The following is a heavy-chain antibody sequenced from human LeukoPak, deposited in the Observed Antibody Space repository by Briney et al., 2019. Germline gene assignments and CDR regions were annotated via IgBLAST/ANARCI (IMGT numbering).Heavy chain of an antibody. CDR3: ALVGEALDY. J-gene: IGHJ4*02. D-gene: IGHD4-17*01. CDR2: INPNSGGT. V-gene: IGHV1-2*02. CDR1: GYTFSDYY. Sequence: GASVKVSCKASGYTFSDYYLHWVRQAPGQGREWMGWINPNSGGTNFAQKFRGRVTMTRDTSITTAYMELTRLKSDDTAIYYCALVGEALDYWGQGTLVTVSS.